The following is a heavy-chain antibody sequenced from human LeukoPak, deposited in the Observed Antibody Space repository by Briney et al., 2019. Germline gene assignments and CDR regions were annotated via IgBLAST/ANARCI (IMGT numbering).Heavy chain of an antibody. J-gene: IGHJ5*02. CDR1: GDSISSYY. D-gene: IGHD6-13*01. Sequence: SETLSLTCTVSGDSISSYYWSWIRQPPGKGLEWIGCIYHTGSTNYNPSLKSRVTISVDTSKNQFSLKLTSVTAADTAVYYCARQISGYSSSWYPNWFNPWGQGTLVTVSS. V-gene: IGHV4-59*08. CDR3: ARQISGYSSSWYPNWFNP. CDR2: IYHTGST.